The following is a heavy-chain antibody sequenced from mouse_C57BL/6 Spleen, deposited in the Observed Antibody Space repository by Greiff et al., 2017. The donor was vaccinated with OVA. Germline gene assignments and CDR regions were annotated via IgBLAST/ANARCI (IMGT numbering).Heavy chain of an antibody. J-gene: IGHJ2*01. D-gene: IGHD2-4*01. Sequence: QVQLQQSGAELVRPGASVTLSCKASGYTFTDYEMHWVKQTPVHGLEWIGAIDPETGGTAYNQKFKGKAILTADKSSSTAYMELRSLTSEDSAVYYCTSPYDYGGYWGQGTTLTVSS. CDR2: IDPETGGT. CDR3: TSPYDYGGY. V-gene: IGHV1-15*01. CDR1: GYTFTDYE.